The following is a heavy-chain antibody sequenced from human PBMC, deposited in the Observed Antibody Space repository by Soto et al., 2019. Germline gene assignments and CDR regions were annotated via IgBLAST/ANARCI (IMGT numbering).Heavy chain of an antibody. Sequence: PGGSLRLSCAASGFTVSTNYMTWVRQAPGKGLEWVSVIYSGGSTYYADSVKGRFTISRDNSKNTLYLQMNSLRAEDTALYYCARDSRSRNFFDYWGQGTLVTVSS. CDR2: IYSGGST. J-gene: IGHJ4*02. D-gene: IGHD1-26*01. CDR3: ARDSRSRNFFDY. V-gene: IGHV3-53*01. CDR1: GFTVSTNY.